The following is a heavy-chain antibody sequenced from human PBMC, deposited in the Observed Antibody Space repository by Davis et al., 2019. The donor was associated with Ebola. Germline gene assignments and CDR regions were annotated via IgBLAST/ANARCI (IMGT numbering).Heavy chain of an antibody. J-gene: IGHJ6*02. CDR1: GFTVSSNY. CDR3: ARGYSSSSNHYGMDV. CDR2: IYSGGST. V-gene: IGHV3-66*01. D-gene: IGHD6-6*01. Sequence: GESLKISCAASGFTVSSNYMSWVRQAPGKGLEWVSVIYSGGSTYYADSVKGRFTISRDNAKNSLYLQMNSLRDEDTAVYYCARGYSSSSNHYGMDVWGQGTTVTVSS.